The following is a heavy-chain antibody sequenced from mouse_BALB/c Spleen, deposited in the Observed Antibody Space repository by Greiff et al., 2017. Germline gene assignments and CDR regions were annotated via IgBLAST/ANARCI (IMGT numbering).Heavy chain of an antibody. D-gene: IGHD4-1*01. CDR3: ARELGRRDY. Sequence: QVQLQQPGAELVKPGASVKLSCKASGYTFTSYWMHWVKQRPGQGLEWIGEINPSNGRTNYNEKFKSKATLTVDKSSSTAYMQLSSLTSEDSAVYYCARELGRRDYWGQGTSVTVSS. CDR1: GYTFTSYW. V-gene: IGHV1S81*02. J-gene: IGHJ4*01. CDR2: INPSNGRT.